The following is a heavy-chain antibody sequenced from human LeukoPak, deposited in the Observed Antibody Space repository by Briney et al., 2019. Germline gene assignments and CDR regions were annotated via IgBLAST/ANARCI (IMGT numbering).Heavy chain of an antibody. J-gene: IGHJ3*02. D-gene: IGHD1-26*01. CDR3: AKDSYSGSYYGAFDI. Sequence: PGGSLRLSCAASGFTFSSYAMSWAHQAPGKGLEWVSAISGSGGSTYYADSVKGRFTISRDNSKNTLYLQMNSLRAEDTAVYYCAKDSYSGSYYGAFDIWGQGTMVTVSS. CDR1: GFTFSSYA. V-gene: IGHV3-23*01. CDR2: ISGSGGST.